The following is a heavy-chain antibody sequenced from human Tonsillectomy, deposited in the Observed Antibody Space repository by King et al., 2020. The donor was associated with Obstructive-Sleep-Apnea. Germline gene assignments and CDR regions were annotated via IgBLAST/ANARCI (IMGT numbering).Heavy chain of an antibody. Sequence: QLVQSGAEVKKPGASVKVSCKASGYTFTGYYIHWVRQAPGQGLEWMGGISPNSGATKNAQNFQDRVTMTRDTSISTAYMDLSRLRSDDTAIYYCARDMSAYDSTSPAYWGQGTLVTVSS. CDR1: GYTFTGYY. V-gene: IGHV1-2*02. CDR2: ISPNSGAT. J-gene: IGHJ4*02. CDR3: ARDMSAYDSTSPAY. D-gene: IGHD3-10*01.